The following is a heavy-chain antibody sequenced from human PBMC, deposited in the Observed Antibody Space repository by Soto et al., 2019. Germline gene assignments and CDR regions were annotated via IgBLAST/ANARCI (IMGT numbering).Heavy chain of an antibody. V-gene: IGHV3-74*03. CDR1: GFTFSSYW. CDR2: INSDESIT. CDR3: AKDRVPVLLWFGESNFDY. Sequence: GGSLRLSCAASGFTFSSYWMHWVRQAPGKGLVWVSHINSDESITKYADSVKGRFTVSRHNARNTLYLQMNSLRVDDTAVYYCAKDRVPVLLWFGESNFDYWGQGTLVTVSS. J-gene: IGHJ4*02. D-gene: IGHD3-10*01.